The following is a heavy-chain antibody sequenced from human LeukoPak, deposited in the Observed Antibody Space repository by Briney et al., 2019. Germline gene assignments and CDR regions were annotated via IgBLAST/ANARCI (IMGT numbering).Heavy chain of an antibody. J-gene: IGHJ4*02. CDR3: ARANTVGATDY. D-gene: IGHD1-26*01. CDR2: IYYSGST. CDR1: GGCISSYY. Sequence: PSETLSLTCTVSGGCISSYYWSWIRQPPGKGLEWIGYIYYSGSTNYNPSLKSRVTISVDTSKNQFSLKLSSVTAADTAVYYCARANTVGATDYWGQGTLVTVSS. V-gene: IGHV4-59*01.